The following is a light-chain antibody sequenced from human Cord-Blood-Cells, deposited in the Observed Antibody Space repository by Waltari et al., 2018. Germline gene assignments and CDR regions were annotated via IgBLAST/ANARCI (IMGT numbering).Light chain of an antibody. Sequence: HSAPPQPAPVTGSPGQSITIPCTGNSSDDGGYNYFSWYQQHPGKAPKLIIYDVSNRPAGVSNRFSGSKSGNTASLTISGIQAEDEADYYCSSYTSSSTLVFGGGTKLTVL. J-gene: IGLJ3*02. CDR2: DVS. CDR3: SSYTSSSTLV. V-gene: IGLV2-14*01. CDR1: SSDDGGYNY.